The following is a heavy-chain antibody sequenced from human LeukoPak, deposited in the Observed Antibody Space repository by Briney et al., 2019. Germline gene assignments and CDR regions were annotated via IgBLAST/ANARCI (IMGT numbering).Heavy chain of an antibody. CDR1: GFTFDDYG. CDR2: INWNGGST. J-gene: IGHJ5*02. CDR3: ARGKSVPAAMNERPTAWFDP. D-gene: IGHD2-2*01. V-gene: IGHV3-20*04. Sequence: SGGSLRLSCAASGFTFDDYGMSWVRQAPGKGLEWVSGINWNGGSTGYADSVKGRFTISRDNAKNSLYLQMNSLRAEDTALYYCARGKSVPAAMNERPTAWFDPWGQGTLVTVSS.